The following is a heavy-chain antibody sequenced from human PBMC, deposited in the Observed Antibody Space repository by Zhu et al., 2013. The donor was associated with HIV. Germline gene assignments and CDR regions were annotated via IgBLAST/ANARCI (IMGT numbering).Heavy chain of an antibody. Sequence: EVQLVESGGGLVKPGGSLRLSCAASGFTFSSYGMNWVRQAPGKGLEWVSSIGSGGSYIYYADSVKGRFTISRDNAKNSLYLQMNSLRTEDTAVYYCARDYSIFGVVIALFGYWGQGTLVTVSS. J-gene: IGHJ4*02. CDR2: IGSGGSYI. CDR3: ARDYSIFGVVIALFGY. CDR1: GFTFSSYG. D-gene: IGHD3-3*01. V-gene: IGHV3-21*01.